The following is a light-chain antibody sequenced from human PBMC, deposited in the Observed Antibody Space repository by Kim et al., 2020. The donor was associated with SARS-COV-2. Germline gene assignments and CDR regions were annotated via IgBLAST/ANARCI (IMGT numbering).Light chain of an antibody. CDR2: RDT. CDR3: QVWDRSTL. V-gene: IGLV3-9*01. Sequence: VSMALGQTARITCGGNNIESKNVHWYQPKPGPAPVLVIYRDTTRPSGIPERFSGSNSGNTATLTISRAQAGDEADYYCQVWDRSTLFGGGTQLTVL. CDR1: NIESKN. J-gene: IGLJ3*02.